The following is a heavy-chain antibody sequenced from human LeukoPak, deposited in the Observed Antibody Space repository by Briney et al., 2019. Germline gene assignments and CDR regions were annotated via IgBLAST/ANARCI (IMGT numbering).Heavy chain of an antibody. CDR3: AKVRWDNSGWYYLDS. CDR2: IRSDGSNK. Sequence: GGSLRLSCAASGFTFSTYGMHWVRQAPGKGLEWVAFIRSDGSNKYYADSVKGRFTVSRDNSKNTLYVQMDSLTPEDTAVYYCAKVRWDNSGWYYLDSWGQGTLVTVSS. J-gene: IGHJ4*02. D-gene: IGHD6-19*01. CDR1: GFTFSTYG. V-gene: IGHV3-30*02.